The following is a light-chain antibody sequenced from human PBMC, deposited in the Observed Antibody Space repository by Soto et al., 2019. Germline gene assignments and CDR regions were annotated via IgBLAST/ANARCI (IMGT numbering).Light chain of an antibody. V-gene: IGLV2-14*03. CDR1: SNDVGAYNY. J-gene: IGLJ1*01. CDR2: DVS. Sequence: QSALTQPASVSGSPGQSITVSCTGTSNDVGAYNYVPWYQQHPGTAPKLMIYDVSNRPSGVSNRFSGSKSGNTASLTISGLQAEDEADYYCTSYTSSRTYVFGTGTKVTVL. CDR3: TSYTSSRTYV.